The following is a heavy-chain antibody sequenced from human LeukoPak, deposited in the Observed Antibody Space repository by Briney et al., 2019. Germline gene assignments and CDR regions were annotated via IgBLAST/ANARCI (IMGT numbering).Heavy chain of an antibody. CDR3: AQGGSPGAFDY. J-gene: IGHJ4*02. Sequence: PGGSLRLSCAASGFTFSSYWMHWVRQAPGKGLLWVSRINGDGSSTKYADSVKGRFTISRDNAKNTLYLQMNSLRAEDTSVYYCAQGGSPGAFDYWGQGTLVTVSS. CDR1: GFTFSSYW. CDR2: INGDGSST. V-gene: IGHV3-74*01. D-gene: IGHD1-26*01.